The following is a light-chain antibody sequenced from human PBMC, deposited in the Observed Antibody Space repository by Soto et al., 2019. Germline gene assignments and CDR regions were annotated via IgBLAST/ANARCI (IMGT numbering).Light chain of an antibody. CDR3: QQYGSYWT. V-gene: IGKV1-5*03. CDR1: QSVSSW. J-gene: IGKJ1*01. Sequence: DIQMTQSPSTLSASVGDRVTITYRASQSVSSWLAWYQQKPGRAPKLLIYKASILQSGVPSRFSGSGSATEFTLTINSLQPDDFATYYCQQYGSYWTFGQGTKVEI. CDR2: KAS.